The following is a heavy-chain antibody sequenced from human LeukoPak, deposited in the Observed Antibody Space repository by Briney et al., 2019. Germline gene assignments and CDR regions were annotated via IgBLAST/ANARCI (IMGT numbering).Heavy chain of an antibody. CDR1: GFTVSSNY. CDR3: AREGYSSSWYYFDY. V-gene: IGHV3-53*01. Sequence: GGSLRLSCAASGFTVSSNYMSWVRQAPGKGLEWVSVIYSGDSTYYADSVKGRFTISKDNAKNSLYLQMNSLRAEDTAVYYCAREGYSSSWYYFDYWGQGTLVTVSS. D-gene: IGHD6-13*01. CDR2: IYSGDST. J-gene: IGHJ4*02.